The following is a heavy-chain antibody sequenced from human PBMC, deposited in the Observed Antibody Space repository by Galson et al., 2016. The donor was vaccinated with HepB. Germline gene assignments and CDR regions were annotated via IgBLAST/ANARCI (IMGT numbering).Heavy chain of an antibody. J-gene: IGHJ4*02. D-gene: IGHD2-8*01. V-gene: IGHV3-74*01. CDR2: ISPDGRNT. CDR3: AAGHCSDGPCLNNPDF. Sequence: SLRLSCAASGFTFSDYWIQWVRQVPGRGLVWVSRISPDGRNTDYADSVKGRFTISRDNAKNTVNVQLSSLRADDTAVYYCAAGHCSDGPCLNNPDFWGQGTLVTVSS. CDR1: GFTFSDYW.